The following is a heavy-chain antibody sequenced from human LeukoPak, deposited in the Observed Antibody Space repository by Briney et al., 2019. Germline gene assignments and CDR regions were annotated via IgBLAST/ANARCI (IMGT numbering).Heavy chain of an antibody. CDR1: GFTFSSYT. CDR3: AKGLSKYCTNGVCYFAGGYYFDY. D-gene: IGHD2-8*01. Sequence: GGSLRLSCAASGFTFSSYTMSLVRQAPGKGLEWVSAISGSGGSTYYADSVKGRFTISRDNSKNTLYLQMNSLRAEDTAVYYCAKGLSKYCTNGVCYFAGGYYFDYWGQGTLVTVSS. J-gene: IGHJ4*02. V-gene: IGHV3-23*01. CDR2: ISGSGGST.